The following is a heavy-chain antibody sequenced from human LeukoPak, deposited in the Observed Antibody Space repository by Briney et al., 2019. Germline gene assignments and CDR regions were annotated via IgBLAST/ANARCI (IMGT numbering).Heavy chain of an antibody. CDR3: ARGVLLGY. CDR2: INHSGST. CDR1: GGSFSGYY. V-gene: IGHV4-34*01. J-gene: IGHJ4*02. Sequence: SETLSLTCAVYGGSFSGYYWSWIRQPPGKGLEWIGEINHSGSTNYNPSLKSRVTISVDTSKNQFSLKLSSVTAADTAVYYRARGVLLGYWGQGTLVTVSS. D-gene: IGHD3-16*01.